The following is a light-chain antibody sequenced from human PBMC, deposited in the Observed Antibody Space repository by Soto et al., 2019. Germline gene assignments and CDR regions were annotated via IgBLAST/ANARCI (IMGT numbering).Light chain of an antibody. V-gene: IGKV3-20*01. CDR3: QPYGSSPPYT. CDR1: QTVSNNY. Sequence: EVVLTQSPGTLSLSPGEGATLSCRASQTVSNNYLAWYQQKPGQAPRLLIFGSSDRATGIPDRFSGSGSGTDFTLTISRLEPEDFAVYYCQPYGSSPPYTFGQGTKLEIK. CDR2: GSS. J-gene: IGKJ2*01.